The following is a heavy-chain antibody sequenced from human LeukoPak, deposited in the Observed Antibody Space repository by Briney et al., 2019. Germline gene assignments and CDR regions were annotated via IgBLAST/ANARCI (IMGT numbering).Heavy chain of an antibody. V-gene: IGHV3-23*01. D-gene: IGHD3-22*01. CDR3: AKTPGGKTQYDTSDY. Sequence: PGGSLRLSCAASGFTFSSSGMSWVRQAPGKGLEWVSAISGSGGSTYYADSVKGRFTISRDNSKNTLYLQMNSLRAEDTAVYYCAKTPGGKTQYDTSDYWGQGTLVTVSS. CDR2: ISGSGGST. CDR1: GFTFSSSG. J-gene: IGHJ4*02.